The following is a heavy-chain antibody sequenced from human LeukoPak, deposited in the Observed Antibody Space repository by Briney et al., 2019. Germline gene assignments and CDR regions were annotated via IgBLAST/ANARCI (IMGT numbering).Heavy chain of an antibody. V-gene: IGHV3-30*03. CDR1: GFTFSSYG. CDR2: ISYDGSNK. J-gene: IGHJ5*02. CDR3: ARGRYSNWFDP. Sequence: GSLRLSCAASGFTFSSYGMHWVRQAPGKGLEWVAVISYDGSNKYYADSVKGRFPISRDNSKNTLYLQMNSLRAEDTAVYYCARGRYSNWFDPWGQGTLVTVSS. D-gene: IGHD2-15*01.